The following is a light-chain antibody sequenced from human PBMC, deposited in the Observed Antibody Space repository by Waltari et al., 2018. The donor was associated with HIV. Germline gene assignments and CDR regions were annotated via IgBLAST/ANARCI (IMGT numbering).Light chain of an antibody. V-gene: IGKV2-28*01. CDR1: QSLLHDNGDKY. CDR3: MQALQPPWT. J-gene: IGKJ1*01. CDR2: LGS. Sequence: IMMTQSSLSLPVTPGEPASISCRSSQSLLHDNGDKYLDWYLQKPGQSPQLLIYLGSNRASGVPDRFSGSGSGTDFTLKISRVEAEDVGVYYCMQALQPPWTFGQGTKVEIK.